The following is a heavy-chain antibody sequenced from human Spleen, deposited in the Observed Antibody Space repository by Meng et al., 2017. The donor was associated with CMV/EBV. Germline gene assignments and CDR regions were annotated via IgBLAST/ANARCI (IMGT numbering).Heavy chain of an antibody. J-gene: IGHJ6*02. CDR3: ARGGNRIAAAGTNTGHYYYYGMDV. CDR1: GYTFTSYY. CDR2: INPSGGST. Sequence: ASVKVSCKASGYTFTSYYMHWVRQAPGQGLEWMGIINPSGGSTSYAQKFQGRVTMTRDTSTSTVYMELSSLRSEDTAVYYCARGGNRIAAAGTNTGHYYYYGMDVWGQGTTVTVS. V-gene: IGHV1-46*01. D-gene: IGHD6-13*01.